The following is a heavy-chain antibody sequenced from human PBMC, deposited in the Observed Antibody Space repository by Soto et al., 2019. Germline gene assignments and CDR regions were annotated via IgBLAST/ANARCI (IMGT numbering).Heavy chain of an antibody. D-gene: IGHD3-10*01. CDR1: GYTFSSYG. Sequence: QAQLVQSGVEVKKAGASGKVSCKASGYTFSSYGISWARQAPGQGLEWMGWISDYNGNTQYAQKFQGRVFMTTDTATRTAYMELRGLRSDDTAVYFCAREGYYSGSGTYSPPRFYGMDVWGQGTTVTVSS. J-gene: IGHJ6*02. CDR2: ISDYNGNT. CDR3: AREGYYSGSGTYSPPRFYGMDV. V-gene: IGHV1-18*01.